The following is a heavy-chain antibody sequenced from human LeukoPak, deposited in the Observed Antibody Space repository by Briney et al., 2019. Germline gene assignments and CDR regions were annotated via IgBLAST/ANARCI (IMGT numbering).Heavy chain of an antibody. Sequence: SQTLSLTCTVSGGSISSGGYHWSWIRQHPGKGLEWIGYIYYSGSTYYNPSLKSRVTISVDTSKNQFSLKLSSVTAADTAVYYCAREVIVVVPAASRWFDPWGQGTLVTVSS. D-gene: IGHD2-2*01. V-gene: IGHV4-31*03. J-gene: IGHJ5*02. CDR2: IYYSGST. CDR3: AREVIVVVPAASRWFDP. CDR1: GGSISSGGYH.